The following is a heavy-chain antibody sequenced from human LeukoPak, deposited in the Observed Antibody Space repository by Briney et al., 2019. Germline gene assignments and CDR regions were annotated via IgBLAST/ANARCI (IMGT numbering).Heavy chain of an antibody. CDR1: GYSFTSYW. D-gene: IGHD6-13*01. CDR3: ARIGSSSWYPNYNWFDP. CDR2: IYPGDSDT. J-gene: IGHJ5*02. Sequence: HGESLQISCQGSGYSFTSYWIGWVRQVPGKGLEWMGIIYPGDSDTRYSPSFQGQVTISADKSISTAYLQWSSLKASDTAMYYCARIGSSSWYPNYNWFDPWGQGTLVTVSA. V-gene: IGHV5-51*01.